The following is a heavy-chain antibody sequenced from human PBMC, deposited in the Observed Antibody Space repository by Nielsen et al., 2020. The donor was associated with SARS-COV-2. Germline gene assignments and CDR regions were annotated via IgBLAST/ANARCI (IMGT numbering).Heavy chain of an antibody. CDR3: ARVVVVVAATNYYYGMDV. J-gene: IGHJ6*02. Sequence: WVRQAPGQGLEWMGRINPNSGGTNYAQKFQGRVTMTRDTSISTACMELSRLRSDDTAVYYCARVVVVVAATNYYYGMDVWGQGTTVTVSS. CDR2: INPNSGGT. V-gene: IGHV1-2*06. D-gene: IGHD2-15*01.